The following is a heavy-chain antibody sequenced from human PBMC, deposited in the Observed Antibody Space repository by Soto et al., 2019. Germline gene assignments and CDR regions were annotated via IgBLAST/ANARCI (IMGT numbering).Heavy chain of an antibody. CDR1: GGSFSGYY. J-gene: IGHJ5*02. Sequence: QVQLQQWGAGLLKPSETLSLTCAVYGGSFSGYYWSWIRQPPGKGLEWIAEINHSGSTNYNPSLKSRVTISVDTSKNQFSLKLSSVTAADTAVYYCARGRGFDPWGQGTLVTVSS. V-gene: IGHV4-34*01. CDR3: ARGRGFDP. CDR2: INHSGST.